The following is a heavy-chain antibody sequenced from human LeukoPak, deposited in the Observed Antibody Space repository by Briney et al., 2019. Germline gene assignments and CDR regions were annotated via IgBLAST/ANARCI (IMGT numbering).Heavy chain of an antibody. CDR3: ARGGDPITIFGVVIYYYMDV. CDR2: INPNSGGT. J-gene: IGHJ6*03. D-gene: IGHD3-3*01. CDR1: GYTFTGYY. V-gene: IGHV1-2*02. Sequence: ASMKVSCKASGYTFTGYYMHWVRQAPGQGLEWMGWINPNSGGTNYAQKFQGRVTMTRDTSISTAYMELSRLRSDDTAVYYCARGGDPITIFGVVIYYYMDVWGKGTTVTVSS.